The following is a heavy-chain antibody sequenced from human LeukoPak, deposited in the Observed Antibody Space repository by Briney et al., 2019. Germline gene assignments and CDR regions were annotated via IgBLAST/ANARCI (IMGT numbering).Heavy chain of an antibody. CDR3: ARTNWNYDMDY. V-gene: IGHV3-53*01. D-gene: IGHD1-7*01. CDR2: IYPGGSK. J-gene: IGHJ4*02. Sequence: GGSLRLSCAASGFTVSSNYMSWVRQAPGKGRERVSVIYPGGSKYYADSVKGRFTISRDISKNTMYLQMNSLRAEDTAVYYCARTNWNYDMDYWGQGALVTVSS. CDR1: GFTVSSNY.